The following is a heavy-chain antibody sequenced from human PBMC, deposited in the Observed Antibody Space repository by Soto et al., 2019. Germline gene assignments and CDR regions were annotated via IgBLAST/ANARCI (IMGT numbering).Heavy chain of an antibody. V-gene: IGHV4-59*03. CDR2: ICNSGST. CDR1: GGSIRSYC. J-gene: IGHJ6*03. CDR3: AGGGAIVGATRRLMDV. Sequence: QVQLQESGPGLLKPSETLSLTCTVSGGSIRSYCWTWIRQPPGEGLEWIGCICNSGSTNYNPSLKSRVTISVDTPMNQFSLQLSSVTVADTAVYYCAGGGAIVGATRRLMDVWGKGTTVTVSS. D-gene: IGHD1-26*01.